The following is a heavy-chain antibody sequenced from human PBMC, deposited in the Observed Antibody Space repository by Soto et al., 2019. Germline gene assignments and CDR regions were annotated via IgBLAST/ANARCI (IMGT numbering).Heavy chain of an antibody. CDR3: ARARCSSTSCYSGYYYGLDV. CDR2: IYYSGTT. Sequence: PSETLSLTCTVSGGSVSSGSYYWSWIRQPPGKGLEWIGYIYYSGTTNYNPSLKSRGTISMNTSKNQFSLNLSSMTAGDKAVYYCARARCSSTSCYSGYYYGLDVWGQGTTVTVSS. CDR1: GGSVSSGSYY. J-gene: IGHJ6*02. V-gene: IGHV4-61*01. D-gene: IGHD2-2*02.